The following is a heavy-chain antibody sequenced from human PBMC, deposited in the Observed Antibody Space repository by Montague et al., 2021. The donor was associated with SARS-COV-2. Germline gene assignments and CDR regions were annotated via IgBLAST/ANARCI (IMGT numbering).Heavy chain of an antibody. CDR3: ARGAVAALPVVDY. J-gene: IGHJ4*02. Sequence: SETLSLTCSVSGEPISGFFWNWIRQPAGKGLEWIGRIYASGGTDYNPSLESRVTMSVDTSKNQFSLKVNSVTAADTAMYYCARGAVAALPVVDYWGRGTLVTVSS. D-gene: IGHD2-15*01. V-gene: IGHV4-4*07. CDR2: IYASGGT. CDR1: GEPISGFF.